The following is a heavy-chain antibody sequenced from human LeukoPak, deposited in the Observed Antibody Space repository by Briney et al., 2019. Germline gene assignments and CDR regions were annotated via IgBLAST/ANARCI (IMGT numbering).Heavy chain of an antibody. CDR1: GFTFSSYA. V-gene: IGHV3-30*04. J-gene: IGHJ4*02. CDR2: ISYDGSNK. CDR3: ARASYYGSGSYYGEFDY. Sequence: PGRSLRLSCAASGFTFSSYAMHWVRQAPGKGLEWVAVISYDGSNKYYADSVKGRFTISRDNSKNTLYLQMNSLRAEDTAVYYCARASYYGSGSYYGEFDYWGQGTLVTVPS. D-gene: IGHD3-10*01.